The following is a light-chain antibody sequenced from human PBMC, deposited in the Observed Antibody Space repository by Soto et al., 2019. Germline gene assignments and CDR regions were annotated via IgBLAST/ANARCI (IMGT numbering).Light chain of an antibody. CDR2: QAS. Sequence: DFQMTQSPSTLSASVGDTVTITCRASQSISNWLAWYQQKPGEAPKLLIYQASSLASGVPSRFSGSGSGTDFTLTVASLQPDDFATYYCQRCSGNSRTFGQGTKVEIK. J-gene: IGKJ1*01. CDR1: QSISNW. CDR3: QRCSGNSRT. V-gene: IGKV1-5*03.